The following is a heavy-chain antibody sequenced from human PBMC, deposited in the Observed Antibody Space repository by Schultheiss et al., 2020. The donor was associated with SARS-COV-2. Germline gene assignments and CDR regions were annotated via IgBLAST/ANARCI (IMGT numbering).Heavy chain of an antibody. V-gene: IGHV3-21*01. Sequence: GGSLRLSCAASGFTFSSYSMNWVRQAPGKGLEWVSSISSSSSYIYYADSVKGRFTISRDNAKNSLYLQMNSLRAEDTAVYYCARESRDYGGIHAFDIWGQGTMVTVSS. CDR1: GFTFSSYS. CDR3: ARESRDYGGIHAFDI. J-gene: IGHJ3*02. CDR2: ISSSSSYI. D-gene: IGHD4-23*01.